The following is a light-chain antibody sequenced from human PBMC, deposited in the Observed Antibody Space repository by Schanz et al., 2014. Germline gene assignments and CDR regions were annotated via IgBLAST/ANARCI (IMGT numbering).Light chain of an antibody. J-gene: IGLJ3*02. V-gene: IGLV1-40*01. CDR3: QSYDSSLSGWV. CDR1: SSNIGAGYD. CDR2: GNA. Sequence: QSVLTQPPSVSGAPGQRVTISCTGSSSNIGAGYDVHWYQQLPGTAPKLLIYGNANRPSGVPERFSASKSGTSASLAITGLQAEDEADYYCQSYDSSLSGWVFGGGTKLTVL.